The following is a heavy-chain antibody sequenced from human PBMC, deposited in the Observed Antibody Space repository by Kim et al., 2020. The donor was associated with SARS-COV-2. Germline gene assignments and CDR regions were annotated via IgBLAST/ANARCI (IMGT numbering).Heavy chain of an antibody. Sequence: YADSVKCRFTISRDNSKNTLYLQMTRLRAEDTAIYYCAKRDTSGYYYFDYWGQGTLVTVSS. V-gene: IGHV3-23*05. J-gene: IGHJ4*02. CDR3: AKRDTSGYYYFDY. D-gene: IGHD6-25*01.